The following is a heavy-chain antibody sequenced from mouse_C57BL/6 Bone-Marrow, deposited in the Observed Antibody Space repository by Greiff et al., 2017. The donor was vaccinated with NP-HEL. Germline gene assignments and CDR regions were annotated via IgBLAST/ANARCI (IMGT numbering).Heavy chain of an antibody. J-gene: IGHJ2*01. D-gene: IGHD2-4*01. V-gene: IGHV1-15*01. CDR2: IDPETGGT. CDR3: TRGYYDYDIGY. CDR1: GYTFTDYE. Sequence: QVQLQQSGAELVRPGASVTLSCKASGYTFTDYEMHWVKQTPVHGLEWIGAIDPETGGTVYNQKFKGKAILTADKSSSTAYMELRSLTSNDPAVYYCTRGYYDYDIGYWGQGTTLTVSS.